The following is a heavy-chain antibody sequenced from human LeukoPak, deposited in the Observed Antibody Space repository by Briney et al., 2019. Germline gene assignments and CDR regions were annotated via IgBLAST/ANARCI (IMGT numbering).Heavy chain of an antibody. V-gene: IGHV1-46*01. J-gene: IGHJ5*02. CDR1: GYSFTTYY. Sequence: ASVKVSFKASGYSFTTYYLHWVRQAPGQGLEWMGIINPSGTSTTYAQKFQGRVTMTMDTSTSTVYMELSSLRSEDTAMYYCARGPPGRVYDSSKKGLFDPWGQGTLVTVSS. CDR3: ARGPPGRVYDSSKKGLFDP. CDR2: INPSGTST. D-gene: IGHD3-22*01.